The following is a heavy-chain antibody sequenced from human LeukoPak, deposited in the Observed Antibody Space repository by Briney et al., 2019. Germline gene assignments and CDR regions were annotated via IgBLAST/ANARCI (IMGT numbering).Heavy chain of an antibody. CDR1: GFTFSSYA. CDR3: AKGVGSSGWYYFDY. J-gene: IGHJ4*02. D-gene: IGHD6-19*01. Sequence: GGSLRLSCAASGFTFSSYAMSWVRQAPGKGLEWVSAISGSGGSTYYADSVKGRFTISRDNSKNTLYLQMNSLRADDTAVYYCAKGVGSSGWYYFDYWGQGTLVTVSS. V-gene: IGHV3-23*01. CDR2: ISGSGGST.